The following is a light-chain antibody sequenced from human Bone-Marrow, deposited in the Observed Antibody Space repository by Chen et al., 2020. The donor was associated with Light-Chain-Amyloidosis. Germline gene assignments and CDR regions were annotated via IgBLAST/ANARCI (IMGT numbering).Light chain of an antibody. CDR3: QVWDRSSDRPV. V-gene: IGLV3-21*02. Sequence: SYVLTQPSSVSVAPGQTATIACGGNNIGSTSVHWYQQTPGQAPLLVVYDDSDRPSGIPERLCGSKSRNTATLTGSRVAAGEEAYYYCQVWDRSSDRPVFGGGSKLTVL. CDR2: DDS. CDR1: NIGSTS. J-gene: IGLJ3*02.